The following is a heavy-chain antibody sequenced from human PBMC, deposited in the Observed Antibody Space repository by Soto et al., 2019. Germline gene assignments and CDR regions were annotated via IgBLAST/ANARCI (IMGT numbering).Heavy chain of an antibody. V-gene: IGHV1-69*12. CDR1: GGTFSSYA. J-gene: IGHJ6*02. Sequence: QVQLVQSGAEVKKPGSSVKVSCKASGGTFSSYAISWVRQAPGQGLEWMGGIIPISGTANYAQKFQGRVTITADESQGTAYTERSSLGTEDTAVYYCARCMTMGATSLTRDYYYGMDVWGQGTTVTVSS. CDR2: IIPISGTA. CDR3: ARCMTMGATSLTRDYYYGMDV. D-gene: IGHD1-26*01.